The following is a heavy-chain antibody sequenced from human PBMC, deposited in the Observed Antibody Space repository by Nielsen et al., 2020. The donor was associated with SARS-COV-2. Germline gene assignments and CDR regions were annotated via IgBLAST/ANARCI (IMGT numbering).Heavy chain of an antibody. D-gene: IGHD3-22*01. V-gene: IGHV4-59*11. CDR2: IYYSGST. CDR1: GGSISSHY. CDR3: ARDYLVVTPNYYYYYGMDV. J-gene: IGHJ6*02. Sequence: GSLRLSCTVSGGSISSHYWSWIRQPPGKGLEWIGYIYYSGSTNYNPSLKSRVAISVDTSKNQFSLKLSSVTAADTAVYYCARDYLVVTPNYYYYYGMDVWGQGTTVTVSS.